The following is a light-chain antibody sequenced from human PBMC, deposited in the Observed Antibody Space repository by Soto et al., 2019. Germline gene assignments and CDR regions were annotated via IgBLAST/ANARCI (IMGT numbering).Light chain of an antibody. Sequence: IALTQSPGTLSLSPGEGATLSCRASQSVGSYLAWYQQKPGQAPRLLIYDASNMATGIPARFSGSGFGTDFTLTISSLEPEDFAVYYCQQRSDWPLTFGGGTKVEIK. CDR2: DAS. J-gene: IGKJ4*01. V-gene: IGKV3-11*01. CDR3: QQRSDWPLT. CDR1: QSVGSY.